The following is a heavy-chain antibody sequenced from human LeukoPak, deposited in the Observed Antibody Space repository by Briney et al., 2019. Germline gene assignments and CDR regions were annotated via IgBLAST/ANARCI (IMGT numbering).Heavy chain of an antibody. J-gene: IGHJ3*02. D-gene: IGHD4-17*01. CDR1: GFTLSSYE. V-gene: IGHV3-48*03. Sequence: GGSLRLSCAASGFTLSSYEMNWVSQAPGKGLEWVSYISSSGSTIYYADSVEGRFTISRDNAKNSLYLQMNSLRAEDTAVYYCARDEHSVGDYRAFDIWGQGTMVTVSS. CDR2: ISSSGSTI. CDR3: ARDEHSVGDYRAFDI.